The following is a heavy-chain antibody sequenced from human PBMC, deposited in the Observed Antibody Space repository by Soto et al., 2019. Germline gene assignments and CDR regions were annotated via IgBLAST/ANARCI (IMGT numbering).Heavy chain of an antibody. J-gene: IGHJ4*02. V-gene: IGHV3-30-3*01. Sequence: QVQLVESGGGVVQPGRSLRLSCAASGFTFSSYAMHWVRQAPGKGLGWVAVISYDGSNKYYPDSVKGRFTISRDNSKNTLYLQMNSLRAEDTAVYYCIVVWAGAYFDYWGQGTLVTVSS. CDR2: ISYDGSNK. D-gene: IGHD3-22*01. CDR3: IVVWAGAYFDY. CDR1: GFTFSSYA.